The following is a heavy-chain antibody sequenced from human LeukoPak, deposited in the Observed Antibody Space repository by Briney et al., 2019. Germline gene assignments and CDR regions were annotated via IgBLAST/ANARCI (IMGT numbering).Heavy chain of an antibody. Sequence: GASVKVSCKVSGYTLTELSMHWVRQAPGQGLEWMGWISAYNGNTNYAQKLQGRVTMTTDTSTSTAYMELRSLRSDDTAVYYCAREADYDFWSGYLNDAFDIWGQGTMVTVSS. CDR1: GYTLTELS. D-gene: IGHD3-3*01. V-gene: IGHV1-18*01. CDR2: ISAYNGNT. J-gene: IGHJ3*02. CDR3: AREADYDFWSGYLNDAFDI.